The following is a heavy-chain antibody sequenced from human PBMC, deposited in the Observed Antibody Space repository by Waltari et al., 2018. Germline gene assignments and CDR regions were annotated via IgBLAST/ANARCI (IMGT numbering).Heavy chain of an antibody. D-gene: IGHD6-13*01. CDR2: IYYSGST. CDR3: ARDGYSSSRGGYFDL. CDR1: GGSISSSSYY. Sequence: QLQLQESGPGLVKPSETLSLTCTVSGGSISSSSYYWGWIRQPPGKGLEWIGSIYYSGSTYYNPSLKSRVTISVDTSKNQFSLKLSSVTAADTAVYYCARDGYSSSRGGYFDLWGRGTLVTVSS. J-gene: IGHJ2*01. V-gene: IGHV4-39*07.